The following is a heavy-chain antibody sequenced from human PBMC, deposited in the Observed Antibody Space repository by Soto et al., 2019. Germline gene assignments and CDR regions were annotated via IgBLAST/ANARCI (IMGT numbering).Heavy chain of an antibody. V-gene: IGHV4-4*07. CDR3: ARDYDYVWGSYRPPYYYYYGMDV. Sequence: SETLSITCTVSGGSISSYYWSWIRQPAGKGLEWIGRIYTSGSTNYNPSLKSRVTMSVDTSKNQFSLKLSSVTAADTAVYYCARDYDYVWGSYRPPYYYYYGMDVWGQGTTVTVSS. J-gene: IGHJ6*02. CDR1: GGSISSYY. CDR2: IYTSGST. D-gene: IGHD3-16*02.